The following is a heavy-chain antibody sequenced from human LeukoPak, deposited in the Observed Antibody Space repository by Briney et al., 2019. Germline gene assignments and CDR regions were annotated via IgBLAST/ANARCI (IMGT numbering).Heavy chain of an antibody. CDR1: GYTFTSYG. V-gene: IGHV1-18*01. D-gene: IGHD3-3*01. J-gene: IGHJ1*01. Sequence: GASVKVSCKASGYTFTSYGISWVRQAPGQGLEWMGWISAYNGNTNYAQKLQGRVTMTTDTSTSTAYMELRSLRSDDTAVYYCARGVRFLEWLLVGAEYFQHWGQGTLVTVSS. CDR2: ISAYNGNT. CDR3: ARGVRFLEWLLVGAEYFQH.